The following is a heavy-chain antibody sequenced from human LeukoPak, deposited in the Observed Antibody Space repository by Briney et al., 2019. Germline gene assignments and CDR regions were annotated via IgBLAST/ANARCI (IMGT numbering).Heavy chain of an antibody. D-gene: IGHD2-8*01. V-gene: IGHV4-30-4*01. CDR3: ALIVLMVYATERAFDY. CDR2: IYYSGGT. CDR1: GGSISSGDYY. J-gene: IGHJ4*02. Sequence: SETLSLTCTVSGGSISSGDYYWSWIRQPPGKGLEWIGYIYYSGGTYYNPSLKSRLTMSVDTSKNQFSLKLSSVTAADTAVYYCALIVLMVYATERAFDYWGQGTLVTVSS.